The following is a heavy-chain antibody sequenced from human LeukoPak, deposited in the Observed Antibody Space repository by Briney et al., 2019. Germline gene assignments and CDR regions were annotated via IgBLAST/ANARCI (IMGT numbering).Heavy chain of an antibody. D-gene: IGHD3-10*01. V-gene: IGHV3-30*02. CDR1: GFTLSQYG. Sequence: PGGSLRLSCEASGFTLSQYGLHWVRQAPGKGLEWVAFIPSEGSGRFHAASVKDRFSISKDDSKHTLCLQMNSLRAEDTALYYCVKSGNTSGSYWYFDLWGRGTLVTVSS. CDR2: IPSEGSGR. J-gene: IGHJ2*01. CDR3: VKSGNTSGSYWYFDL.